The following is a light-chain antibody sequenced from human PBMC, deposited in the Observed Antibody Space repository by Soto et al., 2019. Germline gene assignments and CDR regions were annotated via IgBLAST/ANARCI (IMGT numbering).Light chain of an antibody. V-gene: IGKV1-39*01. CDR1: QSSGSC. CDR2: AAS. J-gene: IGKJ4*01. CDR3: QQVNGYPRDIT. Sequence: DIQMTQSPSSLSSSVGDRVTITCRASQSSGSCLNLYQQKTGKVPQLLVYAASTLQSGVPSRFSGSGSGKDFTLTNSSLQPEDFATYFCQQVNGYPRDITFGGGTRVEIK.